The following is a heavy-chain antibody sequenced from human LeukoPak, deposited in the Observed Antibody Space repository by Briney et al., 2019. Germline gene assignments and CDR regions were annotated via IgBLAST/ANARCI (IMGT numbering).Heavy chain of an antibody. CDR3: ARPSGSGWHTYDS. CDR1: GGSFSDYY. D-gene: IGHD6-19*01. Sequence: PSETLSLTCGVYGGSFSDYYWSWIRQSPGKGLEWIGEINHSGSTNYNPSLKSRVTISVDTSKHQFSLKLSSVTAADTAVYYCARPSGSGWHTYDSWGQGTLVTVSS. V-gene: IGHV4-34*01. CDR2: INHSGST. J-gene: IGHJ4*02.